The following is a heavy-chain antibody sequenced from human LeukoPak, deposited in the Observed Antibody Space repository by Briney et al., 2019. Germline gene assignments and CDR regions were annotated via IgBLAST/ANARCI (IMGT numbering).Heavy chain of an antibody. Sequence: SETLSLTCTVSGGSISSYYWSWIRQPPGKGLEWIGYIYYSGSTNYNPSLKSRVTISVDTSKNQFSLKLSSATAADTAVYYCARGAPRVVPAATPYLDYWGQGTLVTVSS. D-gene: IGHD2-2*01. CDR3: ARGAPRVVPAATPYLDY. V-gene: IGHV4-59*01. J-gene: IGHJ4*02. CDR2: IYYSGST. CDR1: GGSISSYY.